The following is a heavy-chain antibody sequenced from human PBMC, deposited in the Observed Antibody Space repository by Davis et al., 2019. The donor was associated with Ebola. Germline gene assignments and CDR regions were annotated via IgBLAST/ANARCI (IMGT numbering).Heavy chain of an antibody. D-gene: IGHD2-15*01. Sequence: PGGSLRLSCAASGFTFSGSAMHWVRQASGKGLEWVGRIRSKANSYATAYAASVKGRFTISRDDSKNTAYLQMNSLKTEDTAVYYCTREGDILNYWGQGTLVTVSS. J-gene: IGHJ4*02. CDR3: TREGDILNY. V-gene: IGHV3-73*01. CDR2: IRSKANSYAT. CDR1: GFTFSGSA.